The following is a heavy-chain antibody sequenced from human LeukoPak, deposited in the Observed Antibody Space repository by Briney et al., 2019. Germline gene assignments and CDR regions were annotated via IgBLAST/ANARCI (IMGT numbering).Heavy chain of an antibody. CDR3: AKDAAPYSNNSPNWFDP. D-gene: IGHD4-11*01. V-gene: IGHV3-30*02. CDR1: GFTFSAYG. Sequence: GGSLRLSCAASGFTFSAYGMHWVRQAPGKGLEWVAFIRYAGSNKYYADSVNGRFTISRDNSKNTLYLQVNSLRVEDTAVYYCAKDAAPYSNNSPNWFDPWGQGTLVTVSS. CDR2: IRYAGSNK. J-gene: IGHJ5*02.